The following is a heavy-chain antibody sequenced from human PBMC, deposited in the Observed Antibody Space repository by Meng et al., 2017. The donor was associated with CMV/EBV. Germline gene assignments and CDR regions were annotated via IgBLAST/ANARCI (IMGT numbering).Heavy chain of an antibody. V-gene: IGHV1-69*10. J-gene: IGHJ6*02. D-gene: IGHD1-1*01. Sequence: SVKVSCKASGGSLSAYATSWVRQAPGQGLEWIGGIIPIPDVTNYAQKFQGRVTITADRSTSTAYLELNSLRSEDTAVYYFARGHYPQLAPDYYYGLDVWGQGTTVTVSS. CDR3: ARGHYPQLAPDYYYGLDV. CDR1: GGSLSAYA. CDR2: IIPIPDVT.